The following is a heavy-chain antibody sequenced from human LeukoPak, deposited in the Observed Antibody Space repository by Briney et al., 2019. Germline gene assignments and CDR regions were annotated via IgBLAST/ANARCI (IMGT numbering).Heavy chain of an antibody. CDR1: GFTFSSYA. CDR3: ARDRHCVNGLCHNSPGMDV. CDR2: ISGSGGST. J-gene: IGHJ6*02. D-gene: IGHD2-8*01. V-gene: IGHV3-23*01. Sequence: GGSLRLSCAASGFTFSSYAMSWVRQAPGKGLEWVSDISGSGGSTYYADSVKGRFTISRDNSKKTMYLQINSLRAEDTAVYYCARDRHCVNGLCHNSPGMDVWGRGTTVTVSS.